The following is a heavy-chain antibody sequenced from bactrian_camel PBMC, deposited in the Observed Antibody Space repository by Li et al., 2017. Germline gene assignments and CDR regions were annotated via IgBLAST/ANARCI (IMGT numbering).Heavy chain of an antibody. CDR3: VRLDCTGGHCYNAY. D-gene: IGHD2*01. CDR2: IDSDGST. V-gene: IGHV3S67*01. Sequence: DVQLVESGGGSVQAGGSLRLSCVASGYTRPFYCMGWFRQVPGKEREGVAAIDSDGSTSYADSVKGRFTISRDNAKNTLYLQMNSLKSEDTAVYYCVRLDCTGGHCYNAYWGQGTQVTVS. J-gene: IGHJ4*01. CDR1: GYTRPFYC.